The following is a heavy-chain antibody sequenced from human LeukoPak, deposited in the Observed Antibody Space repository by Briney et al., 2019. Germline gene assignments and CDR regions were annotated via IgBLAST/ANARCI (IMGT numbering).Heavy chain of an antibody. CDR2: ISSSSNIM. J-gene: IGHJ4*02. V-gene: IGHV3-48*01. CDR1: GFTFSSYG. D-gene: IGHD6-19*01. CDR3: ARGAQWPY. Sequence: GRSLRLSCAASGFTFSSYGMNWVRQAPGKGLEWVSYISSSSNIMNYADSVKGRFTTSRDNAKNSLYLQMNSLRAEDTAVYYCARGAQWPYWGQGTLVTVSS.